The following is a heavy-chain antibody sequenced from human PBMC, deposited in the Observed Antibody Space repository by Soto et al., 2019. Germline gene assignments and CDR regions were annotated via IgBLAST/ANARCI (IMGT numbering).Heavy chain of an antibody. CDR3: AREKHPWVAVPVRQLKSTWWFDS. CDR1: GESFSVYY. J-gene: IGHJ5*01. Sequence: QVQLQQWGAGLLKPSETLSLTCGVYGESFSVYYWSWIRQPPGKGLEWIGEINHSGSTNYNPSLKSRVPISVDTSKNHLSLKLSSVTAADTAVYYCAREKHPWVAVPVRQLKSTWWFDSWGQGTLVTVSS. D-gene: IGHD6-19*01. V-gene: IGHV4-34*01. CDR2: INHSGST.